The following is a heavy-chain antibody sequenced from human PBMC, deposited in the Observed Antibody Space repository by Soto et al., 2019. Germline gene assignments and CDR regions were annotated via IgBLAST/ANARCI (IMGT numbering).Heavy chain of an antibody. CDR2: IYYSGST. V-gene: IGHV4-31*03. D-gene: IGHD3-22*01. J-gene: IGHJ3*02. Sequence: QVQLQESGPGLVKPSQTLSLTCTVSGGSISSGGYYWSWIRQHPGKGLEWIGYIYYSGSTYYNPSLKSRVTISVDTSKNQSSLKLSSVTAADTAVYYCARETYYYDSSGYLDAFDIWGQGTMVTVSS. CDR1: GGSISSGGYY. CDR3: ARETYYYDSSGYLDAFDI.